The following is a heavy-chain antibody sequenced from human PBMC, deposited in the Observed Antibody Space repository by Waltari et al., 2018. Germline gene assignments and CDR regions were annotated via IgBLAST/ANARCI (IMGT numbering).Heavy chain of an antibody. CDR3: ARDRGLVGANQPFDY. CDR2: INAGNGNT. Sequence: QVQLMQSGAEVKKPGASVKVSCKASGYTFTSYAMHWVRQAPGQRLEWMGWINAGNGNTKYSQEFQGRVTITRDTSASTAYMELSSLRSEDMAVYYCARDRGLVGANQPFDYWGQGTLVTVSS. D-gene: IGHD1-26*01. J-gene: IGHJ4*02. CDR1: GYTFTSYA. V-gene: IGHV1-3*03.